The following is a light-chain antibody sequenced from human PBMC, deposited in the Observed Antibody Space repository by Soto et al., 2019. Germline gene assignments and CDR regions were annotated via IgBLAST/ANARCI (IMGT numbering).Light chain of an antibody. CDR3: QQYKSYPWT. CDR2: DAS. Sequence: DIQMTQSPSTLSASVGDRVTITCRASQSISTLLAWYQQKPGKAPKPLIYDASSLESGVPSRFSGSESGTEFTLTISSLQPDDFATYYCQQYKSYPWTFGQGTKVDIK. V-gene: IGKV1-5*01. J-gene: IGKJ1*01. CDR1: QSISTL.